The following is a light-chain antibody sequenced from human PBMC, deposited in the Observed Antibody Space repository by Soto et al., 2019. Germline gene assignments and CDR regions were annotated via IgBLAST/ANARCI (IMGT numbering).Light chain of an antibody. CDR1: QSVSSN. Sequence: EIVMTQSPATLSVSPGARATLSCRASQSVSSNFAWYQQKPGQAPRLLIYGASTRTTGIPARFSGSGSGTEFPLTISSLQSVDLAVYYCQQYNNWPPLTFGGGTNVEIK. V-gene: IGKV3-15*01. CDR3: QQYNNWPPLT. CDR2: GAS. J-gene: IGKJ4*01.